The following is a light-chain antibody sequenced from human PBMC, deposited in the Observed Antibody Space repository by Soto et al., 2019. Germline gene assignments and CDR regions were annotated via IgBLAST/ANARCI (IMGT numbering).Light chain of an antibody. CDR2: AAS. V-gene: IGKV1-16*02. CDR1: QDIRDY. CDR3: QQYNSYPPT. Sequence: DIQMTQSPSSLSASVGDRVTISCRASQDIRDYLAWFQQKPGKPPKTLIYAASRLQPGVPSKFSGSGSGTDFTLTISSLQPEDFATYYCQQYNSYPPTFVQGTRLDI. J-gene: IGKJ2*01.